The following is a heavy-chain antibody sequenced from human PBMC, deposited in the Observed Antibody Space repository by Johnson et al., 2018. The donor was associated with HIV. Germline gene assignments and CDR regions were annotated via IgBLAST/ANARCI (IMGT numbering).Heavy chain of an antibody. V-gene: IGHV3-15*01. CDR2: ITRHTDGGTI. D-gene: IGHD3-22*01. J-gene: IGHJ3*02. CDR3: ARGNITMIVGTSYAFDI. Sequence: VQLVESGGGVVQPGRSLRLSCAASGVTFSNAWMHWVRPATGKGLAWAGRITRHTDGGTIDYAAAVNGRYIISRDDSTNTLYLQMGSLRAEEMAVSYCARGNITMIVGTSYAFDIWGQGTMVTVSS. CDR1: GVTFSNAW.